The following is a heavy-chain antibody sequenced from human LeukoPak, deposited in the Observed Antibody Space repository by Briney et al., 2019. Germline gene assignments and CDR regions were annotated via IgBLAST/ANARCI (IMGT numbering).Heavy chain of an antibody. CDR3: ARMSWLLQGGVDH. V-gene: IGHV6-1*01. CDR1: GDSVSSNSAS. CDR2: TYYRSEWYI. J-gene: IGHJ4*02. Sequence: PSQTLSLTCAIFGDSVSSNSASWNWIRQSPSRGLEWLGRTYYRSEWYIDYAVSVKSRMVINPDTSKNQFSLQLNSVTDEDTAIYYCARMSWLLQGGVDHWGQGTLVTVSS. D-gene: IGHD5-24*01.